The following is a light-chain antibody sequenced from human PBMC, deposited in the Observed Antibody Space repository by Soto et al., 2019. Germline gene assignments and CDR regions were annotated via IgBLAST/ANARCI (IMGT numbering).Light chain of an antibody. CDR1: QSVRSNY. CDR2: GAS. Sequence: ESVLRQSPGTLSLSPGERATLSCRASQSVRSNYLAWYQQIPGQAPRLLVYGASSRATGIPDRFSGSGSGRDFTLTIRSLEPEDFAVDYCQQYGNSSFTFGGETKVEIK. V-gene: IGKV3-20*01. CDR3: QQYGNSSFT. J-gene: IGKJ4*01.